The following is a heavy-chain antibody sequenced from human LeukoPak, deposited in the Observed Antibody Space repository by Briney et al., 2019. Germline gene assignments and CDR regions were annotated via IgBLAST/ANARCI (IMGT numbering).Heavy chain of an antibody. Sequence: ASVKVSCKASGYTFTGYYMHWVRQAPGQGLEWMGWINPNSGGTNYAQKFQGRVTMTRDTSISTAYMELSRLRSEDTAVYYCATDAYSGSYLNFDYWGQGTLVTVSS. CDR2: INPNSGGT. CDR3: ATDAYSGSYLNFDY. CDR1: GYTFTGYY. J-gene: IGHJ4*02. V-gene: IGHV1-2*02. D-gene: IGHD1-26*01.